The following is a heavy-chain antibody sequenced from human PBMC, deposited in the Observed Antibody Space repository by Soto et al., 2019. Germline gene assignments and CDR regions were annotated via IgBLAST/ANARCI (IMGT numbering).Heavy chain of an antibody. CDR3: AKDGQDIVVVPGDY. Sequence: PGGSLRLSCAASGFTFSSYAMSWVRQAPGKGLEWVSAISGSGGSTYYADSVKGRFTISRDNSKNTLYLQMNSLRAEDTAVYYCAKDGQDIVVVPGDYWGQGTLVTVS. CDR1: GFTFSSYA. D-gene: IGHD2-2*01. V-gene: IGHV3-23*01. CDR2: ISGSGGST. J-gene: IGHJ4*02.